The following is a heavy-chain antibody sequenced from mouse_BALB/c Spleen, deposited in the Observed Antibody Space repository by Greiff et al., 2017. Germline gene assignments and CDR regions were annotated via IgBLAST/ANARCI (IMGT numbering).Heavy chain of an antibody. D-gene: IGHD1-2*01. CDR3: AREGTTAGGFAY. V-gene: IGHV5-4*02. J-gene: IGHJ3*01. CDR1: GFTFSDYY. CDR2: ISDGGSYT. Sequence: EVHLVESGGGLVKPGGSLKLSCAASGFTFSDYYMYWVRQTPEKRLEWVATISDGGSYTYYPDSVKGRFTISRDNAKNNLYLQMSSLKSEDTAMYYCAREGTTAGGFAYWGQGTLVTVSA.